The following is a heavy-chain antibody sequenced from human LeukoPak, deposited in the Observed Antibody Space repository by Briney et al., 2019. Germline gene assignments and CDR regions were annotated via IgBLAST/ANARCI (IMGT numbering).Heavy chain of an antibody. Sequence: KPSETLSLTCTVSGGSISSYYWSWIRQPPGKGLEWIGYIYYSGSTNYNPSLKSRVTISVDTSKNQFSLKLSSVTAADTAVYYCASVGYCSSTSCGFDPWGQGTLVTVSS. V-gene: IGHV4-59*01. D-gene: IGHD2-2*01. CDR1: GGSISSYY. J-gene: IGHJ5*02. CDR2: IYYSGST. CDR3: ASVGYCSSTSCGFDP.